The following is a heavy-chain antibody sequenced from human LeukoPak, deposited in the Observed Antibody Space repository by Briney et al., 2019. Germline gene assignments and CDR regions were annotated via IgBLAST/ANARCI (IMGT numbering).Heavy chain of an antibody. J-gene: IGHJ5*01. V-gene: IGHV3-7*04. D-gene: IGHD7-27*01. CDR1: GFSFSAYW. Sequence: GGSLRLSCAASGFSFSAYWMTWVRQAPGRGLEWVANIRDDGSEEYYGDSVRGRFTISRDNAKNSVDLQMHSLRVEDTAVYYCARVLGLKGFDSWGQGTLVTVST. CDR2: IRDDGSEE. CDR3: ARVLGLKGFDS.